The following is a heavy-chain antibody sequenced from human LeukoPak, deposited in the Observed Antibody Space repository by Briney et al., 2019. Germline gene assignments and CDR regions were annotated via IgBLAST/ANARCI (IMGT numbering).Heavy chain of an antibody. CDR3: ARGGITVTDY. D-gene: IGHD4-17*01. V-gene: IGHV1-46*01. CDR1: GYTFTSYY. CDR2: INPSGGST. Sequence: ASVKVSCKASGYTFTSYYMHWVRQAPGQGLEWMGIINPSGGSTSYAQKFQGRVTMTRNTSISTAYMELSSLRSEDTAVYYCARGGITVTDYWGQGTLVTVSS. J-gene: IGHJ4*02.